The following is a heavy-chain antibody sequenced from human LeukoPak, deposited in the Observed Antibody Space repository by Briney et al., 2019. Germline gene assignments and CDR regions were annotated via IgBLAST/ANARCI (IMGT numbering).Heavy chain of an antibody. J-gene: IGHJ4*02. CDR1: GGSISSYY. CDR2: MYYSETI. V-gene: IGHV4-59*01. CDR3: ARAWATDYFDY. Sequence: SSETLSLTCTVSGGSISSYYWSWIRQPPGKGLEWIGYMYYSETINYTPSLKSRVTISVDTSKNQFSLKLSSVTAAVTAMYYCARAWATDYFDYWGQGTLVTVSS.